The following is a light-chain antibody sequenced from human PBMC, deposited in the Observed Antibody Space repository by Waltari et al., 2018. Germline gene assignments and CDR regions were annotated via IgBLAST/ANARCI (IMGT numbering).Light chain of an antibody. CDR2: RNN. CDR3: ASWDDSLSSVL. V-gene: IGLV1-47*01. CDR1: SSNIGTSF. J-gene: IGLJ2*01. Sequence: QSVLTQPPSVSGTPGQRVTISCSGGSSNIGTSFVYWYQQLPGTAPHLRMNRNNRGPSGVPERFSASKSGTSASLAISGLRSEDEADYFCASWDDSLSSVLFGGGTKLTVL.